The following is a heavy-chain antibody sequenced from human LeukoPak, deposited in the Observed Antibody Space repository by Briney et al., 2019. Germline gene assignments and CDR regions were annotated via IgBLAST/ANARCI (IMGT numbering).Heavy chain of an antibody. J-gene: IGHJ4*02. CDR1: GYTFTGYY. V-gene: IGHV1-2*02. Sequence: ASVKVSCKASGYTFTGYYRHWVRQAPGQGLEWMGWINPNSGGTNYAQKFQGRVTMTRDTSISTAYMELSRLRSDDTAVYYCARTRIGLWFGELFCFDYWGQGTLVTVSS. CDR2: INPNSGGT. CDR3: ARTRIGLWFGELFCFDY. D-gene: IGHD3-10*01.